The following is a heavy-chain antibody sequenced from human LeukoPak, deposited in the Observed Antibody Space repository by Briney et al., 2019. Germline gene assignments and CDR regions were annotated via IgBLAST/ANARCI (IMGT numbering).Heavy chain of an antibody. Sequence: GGSLRLSCAASGFTFSSYSMNWVRQAPGKGLEWVSYISSSSSTIYYADSVKGRFTISRDNAKNSLYLQMNSLRAEDTAVYYCARDLAAAGTGGDHWGQGTLVTVSS. CDR1: GFTFSSYS. CDR3: ARDLAAAGTGGDH. J-gene: IGHJ4*02. CDR2: ISSSSSTI. V-gene: IGHV3-48*01. D-gene: IGHD6-13*01.